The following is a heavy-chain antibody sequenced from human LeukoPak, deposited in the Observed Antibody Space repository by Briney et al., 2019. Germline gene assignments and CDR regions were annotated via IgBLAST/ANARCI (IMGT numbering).Heavy chain of an antibody. CDR2: FDPEDGET. D-gene: IGHD3-3*01. Sequence: ASVKVSCKVSGYTLTELSMHWVRQAPGKGLEWMGGFDPEDGETIYAQRFQGRVTMTEDTSTDTAYMELSSLRSEDTAVYYCATSTLTYYDFWSGFDPWGQGTLVTVSS. V-gene: IGHV1-24*01. CDR1: GYTLTELS. CDR3: ATSTLTYYDFWSGFDP. J-gene: IGHJ5*02.